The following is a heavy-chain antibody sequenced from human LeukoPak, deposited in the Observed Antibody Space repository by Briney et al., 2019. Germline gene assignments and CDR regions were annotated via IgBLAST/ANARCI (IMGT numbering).Heavy chain of an antibody. V-gene: IGHV3-30-3*01. D-gene: IGHD6-13*01. CDR3: ARRSGGYSSSWYVDYFDY. J-gene: IGHJ4*02. CDR1: GFTFSSYA. Sequence: GGSLRLSCAASGFTFSSYAMHWVRQAPGKGLEWVAVISYDGSNKYYADSVKGRFTTSRDNSKNTLYLQMNSLRAEDTAVYYCARRSGGYSSSWYVDYFDYWGQGTLVTVSS. CDR2: ISYDGSNK.